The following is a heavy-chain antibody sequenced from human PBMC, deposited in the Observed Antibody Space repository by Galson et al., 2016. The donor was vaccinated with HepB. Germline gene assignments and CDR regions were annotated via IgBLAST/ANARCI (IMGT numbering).Heavy chain of an antibody. V-gene: IGHV3-7*03. CDR2: VKRDGSER. CDR3: ARGANRGRPFDY. J-gene: IGHJ4*02. CDR1: GFTFSSYW. D-gene: IGHD3-10*01. Sequence: SLRLSCAASGFTFSSYWMSWVRQAPGKGLEWVANVKRDGSERYYVDSVKGRFTISRVNAKNSLFLQMNSLRVEDTAVYYCARGANRGRPFDYWGQGTLVTVSS.